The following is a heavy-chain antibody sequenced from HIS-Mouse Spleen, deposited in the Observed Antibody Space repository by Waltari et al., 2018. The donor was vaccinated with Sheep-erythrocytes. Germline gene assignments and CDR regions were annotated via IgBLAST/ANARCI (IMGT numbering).Heavy chain of an antibody. Sequence: QLQLQESGPGLVKPSETLSLTCTVSGCSISSSRYYWGGIRQPPGKGLEWIGSIYYSGSTYYNPSLKSRVTISVDTSKNQFSLKLSSVTAADTAVYYCARHKDTAMVHFDYWGQGTLVTVSS. V-gene: IGHV4-39*01. CDR2: IYYSGST. J-gene: IGHJ4*02. CDR3: ARHKDTAMVHFDY. D-gene: IGHD5-18*01. CDR1: GCSISSSRYY.